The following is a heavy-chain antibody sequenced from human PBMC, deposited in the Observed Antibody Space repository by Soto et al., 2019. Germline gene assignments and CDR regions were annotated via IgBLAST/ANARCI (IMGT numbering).Heavy chain of an antibody. V-gene: IGHV4-4*07. CDR3: ARYSNNWFQTEGMDV. J-gene: IGHJ6*02. Sequence: SETLSLTCTVSVDSISTYYWSWIRRPAGKGLEWIGRIDASGNTNYNPSLKSRVTMSADTSKKQFSLKLTSVTAADTDVYYCARYSNNWFQTEGMDVWGQGTKVTV. CDR2: IDASGNT. D-gene: IGHD1-20*01. CDR1: VDSISTYY.